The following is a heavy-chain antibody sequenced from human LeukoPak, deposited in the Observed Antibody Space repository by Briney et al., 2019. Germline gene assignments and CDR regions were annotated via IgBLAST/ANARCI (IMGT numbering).Heavy chain of an antibody. J-gene: IGHJ4*02. D-gene: IGHD6-19*01. CDR2: ISYDGSNK. Sequence: PGGSLRLSCAASGFTFSSCGMHWARQAPGKGLEWVAVISYDGSNKYYADSVKGRFTISRDNSKNTLYLQMNSLRAEDTAVYYCAKAARYSSGWLPGDYWGQGTLVTVSS. CDR3: AKAARYSSGWLPGDY. V-gene: IGHV3-30*18. CDR1: GFTFSSCG.